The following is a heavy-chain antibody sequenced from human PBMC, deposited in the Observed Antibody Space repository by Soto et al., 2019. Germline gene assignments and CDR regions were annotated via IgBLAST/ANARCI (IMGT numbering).Heavy chain of an antibody. CDR2: ISHTGSA. CDR1: GGSISSSGYS. CDR3: ARTSYDILTGRLDAFDV. J-gene: IGHJ3*01. D-gene: IGHD3-9*01. Sequence: QLQLQESGSRLVKPSQTLPLTCAVSGGSISSSGYSWSWLRQPPGKGLEWIGCISHTGSASYNPSLRSRVIISIDKSKNHFSLRLRSVTAADTAVYYCARTSYDILTGRLDAFDVWGQGTMVTVSS. V-gene: IGHV4-30-2*01.